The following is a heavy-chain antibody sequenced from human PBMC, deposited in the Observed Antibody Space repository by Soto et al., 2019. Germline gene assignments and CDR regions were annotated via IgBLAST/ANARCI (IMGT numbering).Heavy chain of an antibody. Sequence: QVQLQESGPGLVKPSQTLSLTCTVSGGSISSGGYYWSWIRQHPGKGLEWIGYIYYSGSTYYNPYLKSRVTISVDTSKNQFSLKLSSVTAADTAVYYCARAIVATTADPYYFAYWGQGTLVTVSS. D-gene: IGHD5-12*01. CDR3: ARAIVATTADPYYFAY. CDR2: IYYSGST. J-gene: IGHJ4*02. CDR1: GGSISSGGYY. V-gene: IGHV4-31*03.